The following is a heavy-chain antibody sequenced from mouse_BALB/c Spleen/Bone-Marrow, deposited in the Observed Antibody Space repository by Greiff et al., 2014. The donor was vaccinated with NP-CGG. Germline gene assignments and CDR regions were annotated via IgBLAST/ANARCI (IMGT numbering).Heavy chain of an antibody. CDR1: GYAFSSSW. V-gene: IGHV1-82*01. CDR2: IYPGDGDT. D-gene: IGHD2-1*01. Sequence: VQLVESGPELVKPGASVKISCKASGYAFSSSWMNWVKQRPGQGLEWIGRIYPGDGDTNYNGKLKGKATLTADKSSSTAYMQLSSLTSVDSAVYFCARRGGNPSFDYWGQGTTLTVSS. CDR3: ARRGGNPSFDY. J-gene: IGHJ2*01.